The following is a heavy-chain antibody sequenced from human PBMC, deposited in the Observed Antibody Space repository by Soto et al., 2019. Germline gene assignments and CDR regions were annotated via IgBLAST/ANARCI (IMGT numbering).Heavy chain of an antibody. Sequence: ASVKVSCKASGYTFTGYYMHWVRQAPGQGLEWMGWINPNSGGTNYAQKFQGWVTMTRDTSISTAYMELSRLSSVTAADTAVYYCVTYRSSGWFHYWGQGTLVTVSS. V-gene: IGHV1-2*04. CDR3: VTYRSSGWFHY. CDR1: GYTFTGYY. J-gene: IGHJ4*02. D-gene: IGHD6-19*01. CDR2: INPNSGGT.